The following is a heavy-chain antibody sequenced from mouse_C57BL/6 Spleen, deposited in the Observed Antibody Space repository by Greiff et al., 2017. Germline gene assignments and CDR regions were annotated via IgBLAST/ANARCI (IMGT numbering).Heavy chain of an antibody. CDR1: GYTFTSYT. D-gene: IGHD2-2*01. CDR2: INPSSGYT. Sequence: VQLQQSGAELARPGASVKMSCKASGYTFTSYTMHWVKQRPGQGLEWIGYINPSSGYTKYNQKFKDKATLTVDNSTSTAYMQLSSLTSEDSAVYYCATPPYGYENAMDYWGQGTSVTVSS. V-gene: IGHV1-4*01. J-gene: IGHJ4*01. CDR3: ATPPYGYENAMDY.